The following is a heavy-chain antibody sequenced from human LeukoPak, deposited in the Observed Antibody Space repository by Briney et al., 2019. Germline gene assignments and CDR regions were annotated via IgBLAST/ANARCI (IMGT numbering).Heavy chain of an antibody. CDR3: AKDSGALEEGYFDS. CDR2: ISWDGSDT. V-gene: IGHV3-43*01. CDR1: GFTFDDYM. Sequence: PGGSLRLSCAASGFTFDDYMMHWVCQAPGKGLEWVSLISWDGSDTYYADSVKGRFTISRDNSKDSLYLQMNSLRTDDTALYYCAKDSGALEEGYFDSWGQGTLVTVSS. J-gene: IGHJ4*02.